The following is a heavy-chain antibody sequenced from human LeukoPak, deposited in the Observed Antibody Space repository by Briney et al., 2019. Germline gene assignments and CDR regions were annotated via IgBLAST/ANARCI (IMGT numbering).Heavy chain of an antibody. V-gene: IGHV3-23*01. J-gene: IGHJ6*03. CDR2: ISTSGGTT. Sequence: GGSLRLSCVASGFTFSSYAMSWVRQAPGKGLEWVSVISTSGGTTYNADSVKGRFTISRDNSKNTLYLQMNSLRAEDTAVYYCAKAGGNSYDYYMDVRGKGTTVTVSS. CDR3: AKAGGNSYDYYMDV. D-gene: IGHD1-26*01. CDR1: GFTFSSYA.